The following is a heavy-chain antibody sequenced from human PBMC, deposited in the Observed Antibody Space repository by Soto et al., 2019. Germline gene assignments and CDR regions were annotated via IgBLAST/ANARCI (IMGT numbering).Heavy chain of an antibody. CDR2: IISGAAYI. V-gene: IGHV3-21*01. CDR1: TLSLYS. D-gene: IGHD1-26*01. J-gene: IGHJ5*02. CDR3: TRDEGGSYDSWFHP. Sequence: EVQVVESGGGLVKPGGSLTLSCNLTLSLYSMNWVRQAPGKGRGWVASIISGAAYIKYADSVQGRFTISRDNAKSSVSLQMSSLRVEDTAVYFCTRDEGGSYDSWFHPWGQGTQVTVSA.